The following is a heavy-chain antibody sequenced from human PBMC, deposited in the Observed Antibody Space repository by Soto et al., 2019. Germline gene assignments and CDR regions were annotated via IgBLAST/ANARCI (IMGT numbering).Heavy chain of an antibody. CDR3: AKGPPSVTTYYYYGMDV. Sequence: GGSLRLSCAASVFTFSSYAMGWVRQAPGKGLEWVSAISGSGGSTYYADSVKGRFTISRDNSKNTLYLQMNSLRAEDTAVYYCAKGPPSVTTYYYYGMDVWGQGTTVTVSS. V-gene: IGHV3-23*01. J-gene: IGHJ6*02. D-gene: IGHD4-4*01. CDR1: VFTFSSYA. CDR2: ISGSGGST.